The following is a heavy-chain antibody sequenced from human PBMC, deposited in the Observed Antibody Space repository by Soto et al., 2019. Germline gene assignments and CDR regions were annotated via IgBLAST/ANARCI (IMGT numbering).Heavy chain of an antibody. CDR1: GFSFSSYA. J-gene: IGHJ6*03. V-gene: IGHV3-23*01. Sequence: EVQLLESGGGLVQPGGSLRLSCAASGFSFSSYAMSWVRQAPGKGLEWVSGISGSGGNTYYADSVKGRFTISRDNPKNTPYLQMNSLRAADTVVYYWAKMGGSSPSCYGYSYYYMDVWGKGTKVTVYS. CDR2: ISGSGGNT. CDR3: AKMGGSSPSCYGYSYYYMDV. D-gene: IGHD2-2*01.